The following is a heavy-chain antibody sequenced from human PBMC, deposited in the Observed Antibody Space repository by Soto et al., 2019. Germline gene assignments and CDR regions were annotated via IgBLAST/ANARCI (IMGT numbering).Heavy chain of an antibody. V-gene: IGHV3-23*01. CDR2: VTGGGGST. CDR1: GFSFTSYA. J-gene: IGHJ6*02. Sequence: GGSLRPSCQSPGFSFTSYAMSWVRRAPGGGLGWVSVVTGGGGSTYYADSVKGRFTISRDNSKNTLYLQMNSLRAEDTAVYYCAKAYDSSGYYYYYYYGMDVWGQGTTVTVS. CDR3: AKAYDSSGYYYYYYYGMDV. D-gene: IGHD3-22*01.